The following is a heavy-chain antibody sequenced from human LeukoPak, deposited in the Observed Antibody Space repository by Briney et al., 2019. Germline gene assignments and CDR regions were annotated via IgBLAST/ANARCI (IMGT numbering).Heavy chain of an antibody. CDR2: IYFTGST. CDR1: GGSITSFY. D-gene: IGHD1-26*01. Sequence: SETLSLTCTVSGGSITSFYWSWIRQPPGKGLEWIGYIYFTGSTTYNPSFKSRVTIALDTSKNQFSLKLSSVTAADTAVYYCARHNSGSYYPVAYWGQGTLVTVSS. J-gene: IGHJ4*02. V-gene: IGHV4-59*08. CDR3: ARHNSGSYYPVAY.